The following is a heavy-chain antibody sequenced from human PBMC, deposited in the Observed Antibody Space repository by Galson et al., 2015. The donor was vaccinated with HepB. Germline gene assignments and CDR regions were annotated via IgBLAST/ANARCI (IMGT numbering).Heavy chain of an antibody. CDR3: ARGAHYDSTGYYYAY. CDR1: GGTFSTFA. CDR2: TIPIFGTA. Sequence: SVKVSCKASGGTFSTFAISWVRQAPGQGLEWMGGTIPIFGTANYAQKFQGRVTITADGSTRTAYMELSSLRSEDTAVYYCARGAHYDSTGYYYAYWGQGTLVTVSS. D-gene: IGHD3-22*01. V-gene: IGHV1-69*13. J-gene: IGHJ4*02.